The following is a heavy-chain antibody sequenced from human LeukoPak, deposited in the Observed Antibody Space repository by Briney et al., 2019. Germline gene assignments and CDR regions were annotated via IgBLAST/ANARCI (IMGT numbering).Heavy chain of an antibody. V-gene: IGHV4-39*01. Sequence: SETLSLTCTVSGGSISSSSYYWLWLRQPPGKRLEWIGSIYYSGSTYYNPSLKTRVTISVDTSKNQYSLRLSSVTAADTAVYYCARRSISNCQPEGYFDYWGQGTLVTVSS. J-gene: IGHJ4*02. D-gene: IGHD2-15*01. CDR1: GGSISSSSYY. CDR2: IYYSGST. CDR3: ARRSISNCQPEGYFDY.